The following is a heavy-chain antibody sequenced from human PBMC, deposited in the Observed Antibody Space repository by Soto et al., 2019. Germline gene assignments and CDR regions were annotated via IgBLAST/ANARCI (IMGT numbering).Heavy chain of an antibody. CDR3: ARSEPHRFDYYMDV. Sequence: SETLSLTCTVSGGSISSYYWSWIRQPPGKGLEWIGYIYYSGSTNYNPSLKSRVTISVVTSKNQFSLKLSSVTAADTAVYYCARSEPHRFDYYMDVWGKGTTVTVSS. CDR2: IYYSGST. J-gene: IGHJ6*03. V-gene: IGHV4-59*01. CDR1: GGSISSYY. D-gene: IGHD3-3*01.